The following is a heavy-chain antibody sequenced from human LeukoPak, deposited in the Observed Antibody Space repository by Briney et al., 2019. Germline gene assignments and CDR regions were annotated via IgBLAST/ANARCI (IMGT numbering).Heavy chain of an antibody. J-gene: IGHJ4*02. Sequence: PGGSLRLSCAASGFTFSSHWMHWVRQAPGKGLVWVSRMNTDGSRTDYADSVKGRFTISRDNAKNTLYLQMNSLGAEDTAVYSCASDFTGRDDYWGQGTLVTVSS. D-gene: IGHD2-8*02. CDR1: GFTFSSHW. V-gene: IGHV3-74*01. CDR2: MNTDGSRT. CDR3: ASDFTGRDDY.